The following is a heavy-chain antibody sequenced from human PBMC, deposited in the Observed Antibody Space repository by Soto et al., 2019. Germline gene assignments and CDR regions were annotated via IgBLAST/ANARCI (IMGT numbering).Heavy chain of an antibody. CDR3: ARARQNYDCELDP. Sequence: SETLSLTCTVSGGSISSYYWSWIRQPPGKGLEWIGYIYDSGSTNYNPSLKSRLTISLDSAENQFSVRLTSVTAADTAMYYCARARQNYDCELDPWGQETLVTVSS. J-gene: IGHJ5*02. CDR2: IYDSGST. V-gene: IGHV4-59*12. CDR1: GGSISSYY. D-gene: IGHD3-22*01.